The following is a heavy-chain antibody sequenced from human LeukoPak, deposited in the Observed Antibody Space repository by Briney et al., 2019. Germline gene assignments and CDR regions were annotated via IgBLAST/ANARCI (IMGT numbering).Heavy chain of an antibody. CDR3: SRGSGWLSVY. D-gene: IGHD6-19*01. CDR2: ISGGTT. V-gene: IGHV3-49*03. CDR1: GFTFGDYL. J-gene: IGHJ4*02. Sequence: GGSLRLSCTASGFTFGDYLMSWFRQAPGKGLEWIGFISGGTTEYAASVKGRFTISRDDSTSIAYLQMNSLTTEDAAVYYCSRGSGWLSVYWGRGTLVTVSS.